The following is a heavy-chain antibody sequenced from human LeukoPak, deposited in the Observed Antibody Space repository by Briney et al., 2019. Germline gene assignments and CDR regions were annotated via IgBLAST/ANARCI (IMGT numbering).Heavy chain of an antibody. CDR1: GFTFGSYG. D-gene: IGHD5-18*01. CDR3: ARDVYSYGQFDY. V-gene: IGHV3-33*01. Sequence: PGGSLRLSCAASGFTFGSYGMHWVRQAPDKGLQWVAVIWYDGSNKYYADSVKGRFTISRDNSKNTLYLQMNSLRAEDTAVYYCARDVYSYGQFDYWGQGTLVTVSS. CDR2: IWYDGSNK. J-gene: IGHJ4*02.